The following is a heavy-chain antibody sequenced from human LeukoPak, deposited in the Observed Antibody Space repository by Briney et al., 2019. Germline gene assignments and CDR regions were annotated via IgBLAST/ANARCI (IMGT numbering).Heavy chain of an antibody. Sequence: SETLSLTCTVSGGSISSSSYYWGWIRQPPGKGLEWIASIYYSGGTYYNPSLKSRVTISVDTSKNQFSLKLDSVTAADTAVYYCARQTRYCSGGSCFHNWFDPWGQGTLVTVSS. CDR2: IYYSGGT. J-gene: IGHJ5*02. V-gene: IGHV4-39*01. CDR3: ARQTRYCSGGSCFHNWFDP. CDR1: GGSISSSSYY. D-gene: IGHD2-15*01.